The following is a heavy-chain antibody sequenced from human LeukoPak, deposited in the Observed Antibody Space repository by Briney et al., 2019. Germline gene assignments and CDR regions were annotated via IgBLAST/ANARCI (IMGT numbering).Heavy chain of an antibody. V-gene: IGHV1-8*01. J-gene: IGHJ5*02. CDR3: ARGDYYGSPKVVAA. CDR1: GYTFTSYD. D-gene: IGHD3-10*01. Sequence: ASVKVSCKASGYTFTSYDINWVRQATGQGLEWMGWMNPNSGNTGYAQKFHGRVTMTRDTSISTAYIELNFLRSDDTAVSYCARGDYYGSPKVVAAWGQGTLVTVSS. CDR2: MNPNSGNT.